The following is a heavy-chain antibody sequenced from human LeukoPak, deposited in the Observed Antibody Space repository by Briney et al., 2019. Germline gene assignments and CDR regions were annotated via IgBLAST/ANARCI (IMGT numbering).Heavy chain of an antibody. D-gene: IGHD4-17*01. CDR3: AINYDYGDYDY. J-gene: IGHJ4*02. CDR2: IYPGDSDT. Sequence: GEALQISFKGSGYSFTSYWIGWVRQMPGKGVEWMGIIYPGDSDTRYSPSFQGQVTISADKSISTAYLQWSSLKASDTAMYYCAINYDYGDYDYWGQGTLVTVSS. V-gene: IGHV5-51*01. CDR1: GYSFTSYW.